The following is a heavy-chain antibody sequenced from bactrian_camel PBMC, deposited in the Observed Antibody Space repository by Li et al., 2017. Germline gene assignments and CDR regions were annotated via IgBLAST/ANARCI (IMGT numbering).Heavy chain of an antibody. CDR3: AADPQCIGTWSGFDY. Sequence: HVQLVESGGGLVQPGGSLRLSCSASGFTVNDSGMGWYRQPPGKECELVSRISIDGTTKYADSVNGRFTISRDNAKNAVYLQLTSLKPEDTGVYYCAADPQCIGTWSGFDYWGQGTQVTVS. CDR1: GFTVNDSG. D-gene: IGHD6*01. J-gene: IGHJ4*01. V-gene: IGHV3S53*01. CDR2: ISIDGTT.